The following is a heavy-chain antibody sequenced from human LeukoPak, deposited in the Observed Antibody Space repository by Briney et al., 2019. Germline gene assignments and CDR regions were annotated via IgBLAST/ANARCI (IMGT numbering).Heavy chain of an antibody. CDR3: ARWDYDSSGYALYYFDY. CDR1: GYTFSSYT. V-gene: IGHV7-4-1*02. Sequence: ASVKVSCKASGYTFSSYTMNWVRQAPGQGLEWMGWINTYTGNPTYAQGFTGRFVFSLDTSVSTAYLQISSLKAEDTAVYYCARWDYDSSGYALYYFDYWGQGTLVTVSS. J-gene: IGHJ4*02. CDR2: INTYTGNP. D-gene: IGHD3-22*01.